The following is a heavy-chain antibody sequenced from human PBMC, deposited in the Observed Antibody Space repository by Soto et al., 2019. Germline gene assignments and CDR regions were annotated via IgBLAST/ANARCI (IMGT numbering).Heavy chain of an antibody. J-gene: IGHJ6*02. CDR1: GGSISSYY. Sequence: QVQLQESGPGLVKPSETLSLTCTVSGGSISSYYWSWIRQPARKGLEWIGRIYTSGSTNYNPSLKSRVTMSVDTSKNQFSLKLSSVTAADTAVYYCARDPESVHDLSLYYYGMDVWGQGTTVTVSS. D-gene: IGHD3-3*01. CDR2: IYTSGST. V-gene: IGHV4-4*07. CDR3: ARDPESVHDLSLYYYGMDV.